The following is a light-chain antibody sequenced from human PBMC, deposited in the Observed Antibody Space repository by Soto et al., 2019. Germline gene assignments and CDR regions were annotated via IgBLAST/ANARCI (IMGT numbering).Light chain of an antibody. CDR1: QSLLHSNGYNY. Sequence: DIVMTQSPLSLPVTPGEPASISCRSSQSLLHSNGYNYLHWYLQKPGPSPQLLIHLGSNRASGVPDRFSGSGSGTDFTLKITRVEAEDVGVYYYMQALQTPWTFGQGTKVEIK. CDR2: LGS. V-gene: IGKV2-28*01. CDR3: MQALQTPWT. J-gene: IGKJ1*01.